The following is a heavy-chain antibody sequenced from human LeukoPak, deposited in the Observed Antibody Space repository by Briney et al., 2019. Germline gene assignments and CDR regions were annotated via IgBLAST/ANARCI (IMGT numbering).Heavy chain of an antibody. CDR3: TRAITYFYGSVTYDWFDS. D-gene: IGHD3-10*01. CDR1: GFTFSSNC. V-gene: IGHV3-74*01. Sequence: GGSLRLSCAASGFTFSSNCMHGVRQAPGKGLVWVALINPSGSFTTYADSVQGRFTISRDNAKTMVYLQMNSLRDDDTAIYYCTRAITYFYGSVTYDWFDSWGEGTRVTVSS. J-gene: IGHJ5*01. CDR2: INPSGSFT.